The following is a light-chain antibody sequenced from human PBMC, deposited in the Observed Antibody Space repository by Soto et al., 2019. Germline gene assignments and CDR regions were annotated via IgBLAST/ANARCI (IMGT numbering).Light chain of an antibody. CDR1: QNIRSS. CDR3: QQYYSYST. J-gene: IGKJ3*01. CDR2: GAS. V-gene: IGKV3D-15*01. Sequence: EVVMKQSPASLSASPGERVTLSCRASQNIRSSLAWYQQKPGQAPRLLIYGASSRATGIPDRFSGSGSGTEFTLTISSLQPDDFATYYCQQYYSYSTFGPGTKVDIK.